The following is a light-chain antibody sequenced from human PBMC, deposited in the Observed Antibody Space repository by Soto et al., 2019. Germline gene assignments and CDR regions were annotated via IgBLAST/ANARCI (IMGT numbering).Light chain of an antibody. CDR3: SSYTTSSTLV. V-gene: IGLV2-14*01. Sequence: QSVLTQPASVSASPGQSVTISCAGTSSDVGGYNYVSWYQQRPGRAPKLMIYAVTYRPSGVSNRFSGSKSGNTASLTISGLQAEDEADYYCSSYTTSSTLVFGTGTKVTVL. CDR1: SSDVGGYNY. CDR2: AVT. J-gene: IGLJ1*01.